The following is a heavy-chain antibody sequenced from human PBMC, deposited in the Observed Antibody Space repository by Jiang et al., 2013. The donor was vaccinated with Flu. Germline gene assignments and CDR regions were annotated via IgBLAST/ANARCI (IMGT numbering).Heavy chain of an antibody. CDR3: ARGPIVATTFDYYNVLDV. D-gene: IGHD5-12*01. CDR1: GFTFSDHY. V-gene: IGHV3-72*01. CDR2: TRNKAKTYTT. J-gene: IGHJ6*04. Sequence: VQLVESGGGLVQPGGSLRLSCAASGFTFSDHYMDWVRQAPGKGLEWLGRTRNKAKTYTTEYAASVKGRFTISRDDSENSLYLQMNSLKTEDTAVYYCARGPIVATTFDYYNVLDVWGKGTTVTVSS.